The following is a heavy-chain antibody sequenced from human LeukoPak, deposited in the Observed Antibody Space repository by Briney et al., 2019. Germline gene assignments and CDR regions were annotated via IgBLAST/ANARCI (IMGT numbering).Heavy chain of an antibody. CDR1: GFNFRSH. V-gene: IGHV3-30*18. CDR2: TSFDGNHK. D-gene: IGHD1-26*01. J-gene: IGHJ2*01. Sequence: GGSLRLSCAVSGFNFRSHIHWVRQGPTKGLEWVAVTSFDGNHKFYGDSVKGRFTISKDNSKNSVSLQMNSLRNEDTAVYYCAKDGYSPSYWYFDLWGRGTLVTVSS. CDR3: AKDGYSPSYWYFDL.